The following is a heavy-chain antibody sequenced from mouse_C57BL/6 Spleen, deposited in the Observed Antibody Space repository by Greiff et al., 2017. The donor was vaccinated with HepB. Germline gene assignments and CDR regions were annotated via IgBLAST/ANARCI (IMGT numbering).Heavy chain of an antibody. CDR1: GYTFTSYT. V-gene: IGHV1-4*01. J-gene: IGHJ3*01. D-gene: IGHD2-12*01. Sequence: VQLQESGAELARPGASVKMSCKASGYTFTSYTMHWVKQRPGQGLEWIGYINPSSGYTKYNQKFKDKATLTADKSSSTAYMQLSSLTSEDSAVYYCARYSPDAYWGQGTLVTVSA. CDR2: INPSSGYT. CDR3: ARYSPDAY.